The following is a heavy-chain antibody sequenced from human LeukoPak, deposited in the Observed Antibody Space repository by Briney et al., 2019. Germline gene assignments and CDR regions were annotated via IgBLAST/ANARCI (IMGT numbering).Heavy chain of an antibody. CDR3: AVNWNLDY. J-gene: IGHJ4*02. CDR1: GFTFSSYG. Sequence: GGSLRLSCAASGFTFSSYGMHWVRQAPGKGLEWVSAISGSGGSTYYADSVKGRFTVSRDNSKNTLYLQMNSLRAEDAAVYYCAVNWNLDYWGQGTLVTVSS. D-gene: IGHD1-1*01. CDR2: ISGSGGST. V-gene: IGHV3-23*01.